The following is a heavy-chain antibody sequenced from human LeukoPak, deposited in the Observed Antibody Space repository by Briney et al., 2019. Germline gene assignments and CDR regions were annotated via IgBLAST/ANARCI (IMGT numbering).Heavy chain of an antibody. D-gene: IGHD2-15*01. V-gene: IGHV4-39*01. CDR2: IYYSGST. Sequence: SETLSLTCTVSGGSISSSSYYWGWIRQPPGKGLEWIGSIYYSGSTYYNPSLKSRVTISVDTSKTLFSLKLSSVTAADTAVYYCARVGYCSGGSCTLSFDIWGQGTMVTVSS. CDR1: GGSISSSSYY. J-gene: IGHJ3*02. CDR3: ARVGYCSGGSCTLSFDI.